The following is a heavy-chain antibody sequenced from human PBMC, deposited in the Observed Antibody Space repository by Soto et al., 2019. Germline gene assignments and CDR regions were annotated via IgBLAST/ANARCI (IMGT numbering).Heavy chain of an antibody. J-gene: IGHJ4*02. CDR2: IFSNDEK. V-gene: IGHV2-26*01. Sequence: QVTLKESGHVLVKPTETLTLTCTVSGFSLSNDRMGVSWIRQPPGKALEWLAHIFSNDEKSYSTSMKSRLTISKDTSKSQVVLTITNMDPVDTTTYYSARIRRIETAMVSLLDYWGQGTLVTVSS. CDR3: ARIRRIETAMVSLLDY. D-gene: IGHD5-18*01. CDR1: GFSLSNDRMG.